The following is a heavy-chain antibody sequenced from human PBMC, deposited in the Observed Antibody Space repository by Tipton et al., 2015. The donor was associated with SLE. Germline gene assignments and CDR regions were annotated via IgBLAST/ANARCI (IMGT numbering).Heavy chain of an antibody. V-gene: IGHV3-23*03. D-gene: IGHD3-22*01. Sequence: SLRLSCEGSGFIFSSYALGWVRQAPGKGLEWVCVIYTTGDTYYGDSVKGRLTISRENSKNTIYLQMNSLRREDTAVYYCAGDKDPYYYDSSGLYFDDALDVWGQGTVVTVSS. CDR2: IYTTGDT. J-gene: IGHJ3*01. CDR3: AGDKDPYYYDSSGLYFDDALDV. CDR1: GFIFSSYA.